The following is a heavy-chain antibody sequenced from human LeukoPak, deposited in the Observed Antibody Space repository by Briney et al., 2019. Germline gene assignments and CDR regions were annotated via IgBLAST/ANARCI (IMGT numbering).Heavy chain of an antibody. CDR1: GFTFRDYY. CDR2: ISSSGSTI. J-gene: IGHJ6*03. CDR3: ARDRGGPYYYYMDV. Sequence: PGGSLRLSCAASGFTFRDYYTSWIRQAPGKGLEGVSYISSSGSTIYYADSVKGRFTISRDNAKNSLYLQMNSLRAEDTAVYYCARDRGGPYYYYMDVWGKGTTVTVSS. V-gene: IGHV3-11*04. D-gene: IGHD3-10*01.